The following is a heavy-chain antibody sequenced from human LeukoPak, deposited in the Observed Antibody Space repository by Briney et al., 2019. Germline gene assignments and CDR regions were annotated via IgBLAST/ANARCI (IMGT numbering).Heavy chain of an antibody. CDR3: VKDLGVPTNLFLDY. Sequence: GGSLRLSCSASGFTFSSYAMHWVRQAPGKGLEYVSAISSNGGSTYYADSVKGRFTISRDNSKNTLHLQMSSLRAEDTAVYYCVKDLGVPTNLFLDYWGQGTLVTVSS. CDR1: GFTFSSYA. J-gene: IGHJ4*02. CDR2: ISSNGGST. D-gene: IGHD3-3*01. V-gene: IGHV3-64D*06.